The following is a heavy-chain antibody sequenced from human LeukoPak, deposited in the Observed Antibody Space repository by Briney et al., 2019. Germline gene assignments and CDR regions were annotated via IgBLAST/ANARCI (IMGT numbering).Heavy chain of an antibody. J-gene: IGHJ4*02. CDR3: TCRGTTGTASVLG. D-gene: IGHD4-11*01. CDR1: GFTFSSYA. Sequence: PGGSLRLSCAASGFTFSSYAMSWVRQAPGKGLEWLSVISGGGSVTFYADSVKGRFTISRDNSKNTLYLQMSSLRAEDTAVYYCTCRGTTGTASVLGWGQGTLVTVSS. CDR2: ISGGGSVT. V-gene: IGHV3-23*01.